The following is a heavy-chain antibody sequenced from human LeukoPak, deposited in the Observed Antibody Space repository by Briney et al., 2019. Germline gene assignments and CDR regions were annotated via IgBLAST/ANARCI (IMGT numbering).Heavy chain of an antibody. J-gene: IGHJ4*02. CDR3: ATHTYYYSSGSFAY. D-gene: IGHD3-10*01. CDR2: MNPSSGNT. CDR1: GYTFTSYD. Sequence: ASVRLSCKASGYTFTSYDINWVRQATGQGPEWMGCMNPSSGNTGFAQRFQGRITMTSDTSINTAYLDLSSLTSEDKAVYYCATHTYYYSSGSFAYWGQGTLVTVSS. V-gene: IGHV1-8*01.